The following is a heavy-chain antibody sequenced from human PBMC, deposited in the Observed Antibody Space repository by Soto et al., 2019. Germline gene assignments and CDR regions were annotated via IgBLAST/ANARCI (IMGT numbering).Heavy chain of an antibody. CDR2: INHSGST. Sequence: SETLSLTCAVYGGYFSGYYWSWIRQPPGKGLEWIGEINHSGSTNYNPSLKSQVTISVDTSKNQFSLKLSSATAADTAVYYCARGTSNGLLWFGELLPLDYWGQGTLVTVSS. J-gene: IGHJ4*02. CDR1: GGYFSGYY. V-gene: IGHV4-34*01. D-gene: IGHD3-10*01. CDR3: ARGTSNGLLWFGELLPLDY.